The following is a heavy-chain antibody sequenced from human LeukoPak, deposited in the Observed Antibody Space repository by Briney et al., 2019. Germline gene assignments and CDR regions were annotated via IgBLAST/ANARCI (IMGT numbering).Heavy chain of an antibody. CDR2: INPNSGGT. J-gene: IGHJ4*02. CDR3: ARDLNILSWGIGGLIMIY. Sequence: VASVKVSCKASGYTFTGYYMHWVRQAPGQGLEWMGWINPNSGGTNYAQKFQGRVTMTRDTSISTAYMELSRLRSDDTAVYYCARDLNILSWGIGGLIMIYWGQGTLVTVSS. V-gene: IGHV1-2*02. D-gene: IGHD3-3*02. CDR1: GYTFTGYY.